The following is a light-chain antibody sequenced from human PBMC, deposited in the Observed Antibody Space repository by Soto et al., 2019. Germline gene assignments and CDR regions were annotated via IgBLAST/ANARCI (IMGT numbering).Light chain of an antibody. CDR1: SSNIGSNT. V-gene: IGLV1-44*01. Sequence: QSVLTQPPSASGTPGQRVTISCSGSSSNIGSNTVNWYQQLPGTAPKLLIYSNNQRPSGVPERFSGSKSGTSASLAISGLQSEDESDYYCAAWDDSLNAYVFGPGTKLTVL. CDR3: AAWDDSLNAYV. J-gene: IGLJ1*01. CDR2: SNN.